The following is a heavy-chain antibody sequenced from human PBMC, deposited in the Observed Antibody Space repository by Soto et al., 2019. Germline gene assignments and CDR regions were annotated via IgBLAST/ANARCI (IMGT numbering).Heavy chain of an antibody. CDR2: ISAYNGNT. V-gene: IGHV1-18*01. J-gene: IGHJ3*02. D-gene: IGHD3-22*01. Sequence: GASVKVSCKASGYTFTSYGISWVRQAPGQGLEWMGWISAYNGNTNYAQMLQGRVTMTTDTSTSTAYMELSSLRSEDTAVYYCAADPHYYDSSGEERALGRAFDIWGQGTMVTVSS. CDR1: GYTFTSYG. CDR3: AADPHYYDSSGEERALGRAFDI.